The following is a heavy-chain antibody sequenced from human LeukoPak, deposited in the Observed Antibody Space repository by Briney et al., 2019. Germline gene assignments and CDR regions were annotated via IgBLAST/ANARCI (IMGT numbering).Heavy chain of an antibody. CDR2: ISYDGSIK. Sequence: GGSLRLSCAASGFTFSSYAMHWVRQAPGKGLEWVAVISYDGSIKYYADSVKGRLTISRDNSKNTLYLQMNSLRAEDTAVYYCARITITVTAIDYWGQGTLVTVSS. CDR3: ARITITVTAIDY. CDR1: GFTFSSYA. J-gene: IGHJ4*02. V-gene: IGHV3-30*04. D-gene: IGHD4-17*01.